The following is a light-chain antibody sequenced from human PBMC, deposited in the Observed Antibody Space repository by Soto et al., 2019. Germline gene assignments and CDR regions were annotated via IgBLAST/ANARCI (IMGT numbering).Light chain of an antibody. CDR3: QQYGSSPLT. J-gene: IGKJ4*01. CDR2: DAS. V-gene: IGKV3-20*01. CDR1: QSVDNNY. Sequence: EIVLTQSPGTLSLSPGERATLSCRASQSVDNNYLAWYQQKPGQAPRFLIYDASSRATGIPDRFSGSGSGTDFTLTISRLALEDFAVYYCQQYGSSPLTYAGGTKVEIK.